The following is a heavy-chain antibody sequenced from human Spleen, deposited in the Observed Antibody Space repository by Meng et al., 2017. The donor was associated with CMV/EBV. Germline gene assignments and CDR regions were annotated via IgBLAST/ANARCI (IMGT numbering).Heavy chain of an antibody. J-gene: IGHJ4*02. Sequence: QVQLVGSGGGLVKPGGSLHLSCPASVFTFSDYYMSWIRQAPGKGLEWVSYISSSSSYTNYADSVKGRFTISRDNAKNSLYLQMNSLRAEDTAVYYCARHSFYRPFDYWGQGTLVTVSS. CDR2: ISSSSSYT. CDR1: VFTFSDYY. CDR3: ARHSFYRPFDY. V-gene: IGHV3-11*05. D-gene: IGHD1-14*01.